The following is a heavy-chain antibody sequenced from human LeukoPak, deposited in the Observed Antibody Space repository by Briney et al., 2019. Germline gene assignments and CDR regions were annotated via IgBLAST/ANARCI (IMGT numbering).Heavy chain of an antibody. V-gene: IGHV3-33*01. CDR2: IWYDGSSK. D-gene: IGHD6-13*01. Sequence: GRSLRLSCAASGFTFSSYGMHWVRQAPGKGLEWVAVIWYDGSSKYYADSVKGRFTISRDNSKNTLYLQMNSLRAEDTAVYYCARARIAAADYYYYGMDVWGQGTTVTVSS. J-gene: IGHJ6*02. CDR1: GFTFSSYG. CDR3: ARARIAAADYYYYGMDV.